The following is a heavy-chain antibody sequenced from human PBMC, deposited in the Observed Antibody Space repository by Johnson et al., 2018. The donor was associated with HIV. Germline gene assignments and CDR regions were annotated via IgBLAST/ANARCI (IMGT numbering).Heavy chain of an antibody. Sequence: VQLVESGGGLVQPGGSLSLSCAASGFTFSSYAMSWVRQAPGKGLEWVSTIIGSGGSTYYAESVKGRFTISRDNSKNTVYLQMNSLRAEDTAVYYCAKDRLGDSAWYTLDAFDIWGQGTMVTVSS. J-gene: IGHJ3*02. CDR1: GFTFSSYA. V-gene: IGHV3-23*04. CDR3: AKDRLGDSAWYTLDAFDI. D-gene: IGHD6-19*01. CDR2: IIGSGGST.